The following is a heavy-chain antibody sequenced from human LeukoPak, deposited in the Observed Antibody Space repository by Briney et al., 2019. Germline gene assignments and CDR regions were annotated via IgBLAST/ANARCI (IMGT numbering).Heavy chain of an antibody. V-gene: IGHV3-23*01. Sequence: AGGSLRLSCAASGFTFDHYAMSWVRQAPGKGLEWVSTISGSGASTYYADSLRGRFTIMRDNSQNTLYLHIKNLRAEDTALYYCAKSDCDSGSCYTIDYWGQGTLVTVSS. J-gene: IGHJ4*02. D-gene: IGHD2-2*02. CDR1: GFTFDHYA. CDR2: ISGSGAST. CDR3: AKSDCDSGSCYTIDY.